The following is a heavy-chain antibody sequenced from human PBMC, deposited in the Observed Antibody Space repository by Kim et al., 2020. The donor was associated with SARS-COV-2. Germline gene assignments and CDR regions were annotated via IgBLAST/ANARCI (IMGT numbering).Heavy chain of an antibody. V-gene: IGHV6-1*01. CDR3: ARDRYEIAVAGTSRYAFDI. Sequence: SQTLSLTCAISGDSVSSNSAAWNWIRQSPSRGLEWLGRTYYRSKWYNDYAVSVKSRITINPDTSKNQFSLQLNSVTPEDTAVYYCARDRYEIAVAGTSRYAFDIWGQGTMVTVSS. CDR1: GDSVSSNSAA. D-gene: IGHD6-19*01. CDR2: TYYRSKWYN. J-gene: IGHJ3*02.